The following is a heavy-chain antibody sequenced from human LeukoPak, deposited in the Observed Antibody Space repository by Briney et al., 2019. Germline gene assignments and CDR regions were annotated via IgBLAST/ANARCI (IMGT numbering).Heavy chain of an antibody. J-gene: IGHJ4*02. CDR3: AREGRVDFWSGGLYYFDY. D-gene: IGHD3-3*01. Sequence: SETLSLTCTVSGGSISSYYWSWIRQPPGKGLEWIGYIYYSGSTNHNPSLKSRVTISVDTSKNQFSLKLSSVTAADTAVYYCAREGRVDFWSGGLYYFDYWGQGTLVTVSS. CDR1: GGSISSYY. V-gene: IGHV4-59*01. CDR2: IYYSGST.